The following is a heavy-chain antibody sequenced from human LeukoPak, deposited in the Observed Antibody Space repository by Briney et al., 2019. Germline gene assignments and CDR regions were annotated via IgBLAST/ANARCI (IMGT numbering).Heavy chain of an antibody. J-gene: IGHJ6*02. CDR1: GYTFTSYY. V-gene: IGHV1-46*01. CDR2: INPSGSIT. CDR3: ARGPLEWLSTSDYYYGMDV. D-gene: IGHD3-3*01. Sequence: ASVKVSCKASGYTFTSYYMHRVRQAPGQGLEWMGIINPSGSITSYAQKFQGRVTMTRDTSTGTVYMELSSLRSEDTAVYYCARGPLEWLSTSDYYYGMDVWGQGTTVTVSS.